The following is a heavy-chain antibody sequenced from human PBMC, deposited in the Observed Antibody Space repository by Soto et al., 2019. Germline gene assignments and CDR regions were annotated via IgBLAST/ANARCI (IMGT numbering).Heavy chain of an antibody. CDR2: IKFDKSTT. Sequence: EVQVVESGGGLIQPGGSLRLSCVASGFTFNIYWMHWVRQAPGKGLVWVSRIKFDKSTTSYADSVKGRFTISRDNAKNTVFLQMNSLRADDTGVYYCARGIRNYYGVDVWGQGTTVTVSS. CDR3: ARGIRNYYGVDV. D-gene: IGHD5-18*01. J-gene: IGHJ6*02. V-gene: IGHV3-74*01. CDR1: GFTFNIYW.